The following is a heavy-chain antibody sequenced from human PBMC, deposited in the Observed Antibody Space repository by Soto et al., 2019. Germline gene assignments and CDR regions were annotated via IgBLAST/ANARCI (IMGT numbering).Heavy chain of an antibody. J-gene: IGHJ6*02. CDR2: IIPIFGTA. V-gene: IGHV1-69*13. CDR3: ARDRARFLESEVRGYYYYGMDV. CDR1: GGTVSSYT. D-gene: IGHD3-3*01. Sequence: SGKVAGNSSGGTVSSYTISGDRQAPGQGLERRGGIIPIFGTANYAQKFQGRVTITADESTSTAYMELSSLRSEDTAVYYCARDRARFLESEVRGYYYYGMDVWGQGTTVTGSS.